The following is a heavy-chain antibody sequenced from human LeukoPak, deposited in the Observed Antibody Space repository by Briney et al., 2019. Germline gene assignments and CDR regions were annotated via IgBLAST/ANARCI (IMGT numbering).Heavy chain of an antibody. Sequence: PGGSLRLSCEASGFTFSSYSMNWVRQAPGKGLEWVSSISSSSSYIYYADSVKGRFTISRDNSKNTLYLQMNSLRAEDTAVYYCAKDLAEKYAFDIWGQGTMVTVSS. J-gene: IGHJ3*02. CDR1: GFTFSSYS. CDR2: ISSSSSYI. V-gene: IGHV3-21*01. D-gene: IGHD3-16*01. CDR3: AKDLAEKYAFDI.